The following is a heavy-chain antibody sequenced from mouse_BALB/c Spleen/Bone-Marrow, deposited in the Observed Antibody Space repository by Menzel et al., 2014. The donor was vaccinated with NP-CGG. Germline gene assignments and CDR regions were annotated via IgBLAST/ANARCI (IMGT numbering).Heavy chain of an antibody. D-gene: IGHD2-1*01. J-gene: IGHJ4*01. Sequence: VQLQQSGAELATPGASVKMSCKASGYTFTSYWMYWIKQRPGQGLEWLGYINPSTGYTEYNQKFKDKATLTADKSSNTAFMQLSSLTSEDSAVYYCARKGYGNFHYYAMDYWRQGTSVTVSS. CDR3: ARKGYGNFHYYAMDY. CDR2: INPSTGYT. V-gene: IGHV1-4*01. CDR1: GYTFTSYW.